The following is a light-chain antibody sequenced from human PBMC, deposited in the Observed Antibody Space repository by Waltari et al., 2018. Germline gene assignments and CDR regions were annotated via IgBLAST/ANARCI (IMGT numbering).Light chain of an antibody. CDR1: SGHSSNI. Sequence: TLSSGHSSNIIAWHQQQPEKGPRYLMKVNSDGSHSKGDEIPDRFSGSSSGAERYLTISSLQSEDEADYYCQTGGHGTWVFGGGTTLT. CDR2: VNSDGSH. J-gene: IGLJ3*02. V-gene: IGLV4-69*01. CDR3: QTGGHGTWV.